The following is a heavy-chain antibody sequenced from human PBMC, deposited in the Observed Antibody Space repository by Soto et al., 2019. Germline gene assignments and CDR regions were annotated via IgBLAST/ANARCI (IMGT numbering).Heavy chain of an antibody. J-gene: IGHJ6*02. CDR2: ISSTAGRTS. V-gene: IGHV3-23*01. D-gene: IGHD3-10*01. CDR1: GFTFNTYP. Sequence: PGGSLRLSCATSGFTFNTYPMTWVRQAPGKGLEWVSSISSTAGRTSSYADSVKGRFAISRDFSDNTVYLQMNNLRVADMAVYFCAKGVLSFHYGMEVWGQGTTVTVSS. CDR3: AKGVLSFHYGMEV.